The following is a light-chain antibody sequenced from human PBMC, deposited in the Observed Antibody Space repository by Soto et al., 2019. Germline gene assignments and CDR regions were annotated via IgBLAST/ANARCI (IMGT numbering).Light chain of an antibody. Sequence: QSVLTQPPSASGTPGQRVTISCSGSSSNIGSKYVYWYQQLPGTAPKLLMYRNNQRPSGVPDRFSGSKSGTSASLAISGLRFEDDADYYCIAWDAAGSGPALGGVTKLTVL. CDR3: IAWDAAGSGPA. CDR1: SSNIGSKY. J-gene: IGLJ2*01. CDR2: RNN. V-gene: IGLV1-47*01.